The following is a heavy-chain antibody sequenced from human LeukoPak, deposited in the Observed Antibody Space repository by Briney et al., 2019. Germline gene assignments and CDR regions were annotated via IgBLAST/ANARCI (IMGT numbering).Heavy chain of an antibody. D-gene: IGHD2-2*01. CDR1: GYTFTSYG. Sequence: GASVKVSCKASGYTFTSYGITWVRQAPGQGLEWMGWISAYNGNTNYAQKLQGRVTMTTDTSTSTAYLDLRSLRSDGTAVYYCARAEQYQLLLHWGQGTLVTVSS. CDR3: ARAEQYQLLLH. CDR2: ISAYNGNT. V-gene: IGHV1-18*01. J-gene: IGHJ4*02.